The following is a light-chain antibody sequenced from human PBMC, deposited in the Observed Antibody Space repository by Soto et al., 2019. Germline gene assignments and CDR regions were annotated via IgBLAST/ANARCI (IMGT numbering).Light chain of an antibody. J-gene: IGKJ5*01. CDR2: GAS. V-gene: IGKV3-20*01. Sequence: EILMTQSPYTLSLSPGEWATLSDRSSQTVINNHLAWYQQKPGQTPRVLIYGASSRATGIPERFSGSGSGTDFTLTISRLEPEDFAVYYCQQHNTSPITFGQGTRLEIK. CDR3: QQHNTSPIT. CDR1: QTVINNH.